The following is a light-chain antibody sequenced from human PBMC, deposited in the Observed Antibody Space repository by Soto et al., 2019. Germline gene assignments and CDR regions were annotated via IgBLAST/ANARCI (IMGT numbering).Light chain of an antibody. CDR1: SSDVGGYNY. V-gene: IGLV2-14*01. CDR3: SSYTSSRTAV. J-gene: IGLJ1*01. CDR2: EVS. Sequence: QSALTQPASVSGSPGQSITISCTGTSSDVGGYNYVSWYQQHPGKAPKLMIYEVSNRPSGVSNRFSGSKSDNTASLTISGIQAEDEADYYCSSYTSSRTAVFGTGTKLTVL.